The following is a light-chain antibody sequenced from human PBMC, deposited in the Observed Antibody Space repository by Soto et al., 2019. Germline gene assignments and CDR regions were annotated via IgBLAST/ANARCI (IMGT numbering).Light chain of an antibody. CDR3: SSWTSSTTQV. CDR1: SSDVGGYNY. J-gene: IGLJ3*02. V-gene: IGLV2-14*01. CDR2: EVS. Sequence: QSALTQPASVSGSPGQSITISCTGTSSDVGGYNYVSWYQQHPGKAPKLVIYEVSYRPSGVSDRFSGSKSGNTASLTISGLQAEDEADYYCSSWTSSTTQVLGGGTKLTVL.